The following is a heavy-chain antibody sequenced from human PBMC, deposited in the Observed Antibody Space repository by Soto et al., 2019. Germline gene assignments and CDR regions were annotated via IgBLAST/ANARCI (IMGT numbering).Heavy chain of an antibody. J-gene: IGHJ6*02. D-gene: IGHD3-3*01. CDR2: ISYDGSNK. V-gene: IGHV3-30*18. CDR1: GFTFSSYG. Sequence: GGSLRLSCAASGFTFSSYGMHWVRQAPGKGLECVAVISYDGSNKYYADSVKGRFTISRDNSKNTLYLQMNSLRAEDTAVYYCTKDRDFWSGYYTHFYYYYGMDVWGQGTTVTVSS. CDR3: TKDRDFWSGYYTHFYYYYGMDV.